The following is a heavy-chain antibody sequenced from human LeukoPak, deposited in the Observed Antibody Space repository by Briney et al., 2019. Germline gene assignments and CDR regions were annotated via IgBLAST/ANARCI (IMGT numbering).Heavy chain of an antibody. Sequence: PGRSLRLSCAASGFTFHHYAIHWVRQVPGKGLGWVSGISWNSASIGYADSVKGRFTISRDNAKNSVYLQMNSLRAEDTAVYYCAKDLPDYYGSGSPPDYWGQGTLVTVSS. CDR3: AKDLPDYYGSGSPPDY. V-gene: IGHV3-9*01. D-gene: IGHD3-10*01. J-gene: IGHJ4*02. CDR2: ISWNSASI. CDR1: GFTFHHYA.